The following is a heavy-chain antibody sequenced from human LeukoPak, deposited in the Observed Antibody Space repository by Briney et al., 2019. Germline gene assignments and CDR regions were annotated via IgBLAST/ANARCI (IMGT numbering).Heavy chain of an antibody. Sequence: ASVKVSCKASGGTFSSYAISWVRQAPGQGLEWMGRIIPIFGIANYAQKFQGRVTITADKSTSTAYMELSSLRSEDTAVYYCARDDRCPNYYYYYGMDVWGQGTTVTVSS. J-gene: IGHJ6*02. CDR3: ARDDRCPNYYYYYGMDV. V-gene: IGHV1-69*04. CDR1: GGTFSSYA. CDR2: IIPIFGIA. D-gene: IGHD1-14*01.